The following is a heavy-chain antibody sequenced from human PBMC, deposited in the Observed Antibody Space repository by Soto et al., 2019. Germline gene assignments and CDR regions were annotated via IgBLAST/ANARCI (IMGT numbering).Heavy chain of an antibody. CDR1: GFTFSSYA. V-gene: IGHV3-30-3*01. J-gene: IGHJ4*02. Sequence: QVQLVESGGGVVQPGRSLRLSCAASGFTFSSYAMHWVRQAPGKGLEGVAVISYDGSNKYYADSVKGRFTISRDNSKNTLYLQMNSLRAEDTAVYYCARASNDILTGYYGYWGQGTLVTVSS. D-gene: IGHD3-9*01. CDR3: ARASNDILTGYYGY. CDR2: ISYDGSNK.